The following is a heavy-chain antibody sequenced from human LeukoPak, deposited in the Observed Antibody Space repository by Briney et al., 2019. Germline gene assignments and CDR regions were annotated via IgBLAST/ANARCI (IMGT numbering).Heavy chain of an antibody. J-gene: IGHJ4*02. D-gene: IGHD1-1*01. CDR2: ISGSGAST. CDR3: ATRDTTGPFYNMVY. Sequence: GGSLSLSCAASGFTFNTYAMSWVRQAPGKGLEWVSGISGSGASTFYTDSVKGRFTISRDNSKNTLYLRMNSLRAEDTAVYYCATRDTTGPFYNMVYWGQGTLVTVSS. CDR1: GFTFNTYA. V-gene: IGHV3-23*01.